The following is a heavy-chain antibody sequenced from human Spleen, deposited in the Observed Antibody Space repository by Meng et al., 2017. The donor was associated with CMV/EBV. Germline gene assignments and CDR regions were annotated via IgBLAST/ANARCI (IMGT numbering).Heavy chain of an antibody. Sequence: GSLRLSCAVYGGSFSGYYWSWIRQPPGKGLEWIGEINHSGSTNYSPSLKSRVTISVDTSKNQFSLKLSSVTAADTAVYYCARVATIAGLDYWGQGTLVTVSS. D-gene: IGHD6-13*01. CDR1: GGSFSGYY. V-gene: IGHV4-34*01. CDR2: INHSGST. J-gene: IGHJ4*02. CDR3: ARVATIAGLDY.